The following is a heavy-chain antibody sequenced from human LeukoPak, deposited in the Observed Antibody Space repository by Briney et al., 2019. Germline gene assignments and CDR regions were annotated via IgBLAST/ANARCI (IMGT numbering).Heavy chain of an antibody. J-gene: IGHJ4*02. V-gene: IGHV1-2*06. D-gene: IGHD3-3*01. CDR1: GYTFTGYY. CDR2: INPNSGGT. Sequence: ASVKVSCKASGYTFTGYYMHWVRQAPGQGLEWMGRINPNSGGTNYAQKFQGRATMTRDTSISTAYMELSRLRSDDTAVYYCARSDFWSGYYIPFADYWGQGTLVTVSS. CDR3: ARSDFWSGYYIPFADY.